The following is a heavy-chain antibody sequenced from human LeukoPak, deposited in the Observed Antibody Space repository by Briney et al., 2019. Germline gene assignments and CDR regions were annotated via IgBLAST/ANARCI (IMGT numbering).Heavy chain of an antibody. J-gene: IGHJ3*02. CDR1: GYTFTGYY. Sequence: ASVKVSCKASGYTFTGYYMHWVRQAPGQGLEWMGWINPNSGGTNYAQKFQGRVTMTRDTSISTAYMELSRLRSDDTAVYYCASWAYYYDSSGLRYFAFDIWGQGTMVTVSS. V-gene: IGHV1-2*02. CDR2: INPNSGGT. CDR3: ASWAYYYDSSGLRYFAFDI. D-gene: IGHD3-22*01.